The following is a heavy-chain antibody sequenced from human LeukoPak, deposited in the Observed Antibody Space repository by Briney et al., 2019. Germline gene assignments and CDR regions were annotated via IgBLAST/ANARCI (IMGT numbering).Heavy chain of an antibody. V-gene: IGHV3-21*01. J-gene: IGHJ4*02. Sequence: PGGSLRLSCAASGFTFTNALMTWVRQAPGKGLEWVSSISSSSSYIYYADSVKGRFTISRDNAKNSLYLQMNSLRAEDTAVYYCGRGHWGLDYWGQGALVTVSS. D-gene: IGHD7-27*01. CDR1: GFTFTNAL. CDR3: GRGHWGLDY. CDR2: ISSSSSYI.